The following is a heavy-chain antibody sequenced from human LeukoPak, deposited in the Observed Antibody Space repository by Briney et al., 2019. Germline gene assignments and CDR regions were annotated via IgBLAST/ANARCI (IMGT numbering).Heavy chain of an antibody. J-gene: IGHJ4*02. CDR1: GFTFRKHW. CDR2: ISGSGVNT. Sequence: PGGSLRLSCAADGFTFRKHWMNWVRQAPGKGLEWVSAISGSGVNTDHADSVKGRFTISRDNAKNSLSLQVNSLRAEDTAVYYCARSRSGYYEDYWGQGTLVTVSS. CDR3: ARSRSGYYEDY. D-gene: IGHD3-22*01. V-gene: IGHV3-21*01.